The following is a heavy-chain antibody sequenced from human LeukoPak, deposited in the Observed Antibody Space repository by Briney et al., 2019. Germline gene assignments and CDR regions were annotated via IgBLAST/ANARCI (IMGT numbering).Heavy chain of an antibody. J-gene: IGHJ4*02. Sequence: SETLSLTCTVSGGSISSYYWSWIRQPPGKGLEWIGYIYYSGSTNYNPSLKSRVTISVDTSKNQFSLKLSSVTAADTAVYYCARGGIGYYDSSGYYGHFDYWGQGTLVTVSS. CDR1: GGSISSYY. CDR3: ARGGIGYYDSSGYYGHFDY. V-gene: IGHV4-59*01. D-gene: IGHD3-22*01. CDR2: IYYSGST.